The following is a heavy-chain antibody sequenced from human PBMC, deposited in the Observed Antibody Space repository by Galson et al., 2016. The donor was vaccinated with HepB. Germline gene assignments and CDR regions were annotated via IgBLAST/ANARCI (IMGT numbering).Heavy chain of an antibody. V-gene: IGHV1-18*01. Sequence: SVKVSCKASGYTFGSYGISWVRQAPGQGLEWMGWISGHIGNTNYAQKFQGRVTMTTDTSTNTAYMELRSLRSDDTAVYYCARARDYYFYSMDVWGQGTQVTDSS. CDR3: ARARDYYFYSMDV. CDR1: GYTFGSYG. CDR2: ISGHIGNT. J-gene: IGHJ6*02.